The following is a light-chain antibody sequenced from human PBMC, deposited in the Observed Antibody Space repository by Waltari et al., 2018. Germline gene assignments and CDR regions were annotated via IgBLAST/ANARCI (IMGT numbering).Light chain of an antibody. J-gene: IGKJ4*01. CDR1: QNISTF. Sequence: EIVLTQSPVTLSLSPGERATLSCRASQNISTFLGWYQQKHGQAPRLLIYDSSNRATGIPARFSGSGSGTDFTLTISSLEPEDFAVYFCQQRYNYLALTFGGGTTVDIK. V-gene: IGKV3-11*01. CDR3: QQRYNYLALT. CDR2: DSS.